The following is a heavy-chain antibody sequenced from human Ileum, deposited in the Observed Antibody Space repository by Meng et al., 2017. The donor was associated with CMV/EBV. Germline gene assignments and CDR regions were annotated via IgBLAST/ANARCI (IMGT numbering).Heavy chain of an antibody. V-gene: IGHV2-5*02. J-gene: IGHJ4*02. D-gene: IGHD3-16*01. Sequence: QITLKESGPTVVKPTQTLTLTCTLSGFSFTRGVGVGWIRQPPGKALEWLAVVFWDGDKHYSPSMKGRLTIIKDTSKNVVFLTMTNMDPVDTGTYYCARTAKARTSYYDTYDYWGQGTLVTVSS. CDR2: VFWDGDK. CDR1: GFSFTRGVG. CDR3: ARTAKARTSYYDTYDY.